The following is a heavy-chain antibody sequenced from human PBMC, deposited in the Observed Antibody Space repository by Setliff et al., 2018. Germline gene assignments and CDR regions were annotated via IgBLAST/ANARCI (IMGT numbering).Heavy chain of an antibody. CDR2: IGHTGSI. CDR1: GYSMSSGYI. CDR3: ASVLRHGGDSDY. V-gene: IGHV4-38-2*02. Sequence: PSETLSLTCTVSGYSMSSGYIWGWIRQPRGRGVEWVGNIGHTGSINYNPSLKSRRTISRDASKNLVSLKLNSVTATDTAVYYCASVLRHGGDSDYWGQGIQVVVSS. D-gene: IGHD2-21*02. J-gene: IGHJ4*02.